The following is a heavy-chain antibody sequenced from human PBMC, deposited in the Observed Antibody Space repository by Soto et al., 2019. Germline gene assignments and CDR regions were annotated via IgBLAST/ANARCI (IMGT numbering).Heavy chain of an antibody. CDR3: ARHFVALPAGRRLDWFVL. CDR2: INHSGST. Sequence: SETLSLTCAVYGGSFSGYYWSWIRQPPGKGLEWIGEINHSGSTNYNPSLKSRVTISVDTSKNQFSLKLSSVTAADTAVYYCARHFVALPAGRRLDWFVLWGQGPQVTVTS. V-gene: IGHV4-34*01. D-gene: IGHD2-2*01. J-gene: IGHJ5*01. CDR1: GGSFSGYY.